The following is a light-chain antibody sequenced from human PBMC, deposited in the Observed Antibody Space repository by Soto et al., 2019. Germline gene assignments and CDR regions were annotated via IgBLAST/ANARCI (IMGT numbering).Light chain of an antibody. J-gene: IGKJ3*01. CDR1: QDISNY. V-gene: IGKV1-33*01. CDR2: DAS. Sequence: DIQMTQSPSSLSASVGDRVTITCQASQDISNYLKWYQQKPGKAPKLLIYDASNLETGVPSRFSGSGSGTDFTFTISILQPEDIATYYCQQYDNLPPLFGPGTKVDIK. CDR3: QQYDNLPPL.